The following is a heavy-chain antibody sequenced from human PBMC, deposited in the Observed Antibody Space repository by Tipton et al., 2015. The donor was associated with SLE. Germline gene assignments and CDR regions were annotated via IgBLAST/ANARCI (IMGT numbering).Heavy chain of an antibody. Sequence: LSLICTVSGGSISSSYWSWIRQPPGKGLEWIGYIYYSGSTNYNPSLKSRVTISLDTSKNQFSLKLSSVTAADTAVYYRASLGIPRDYYMDVWGKGTTVTVSS. V-gene: IGHV4-59*01. D-gene: IGHD5-18*01. J-gene: IGHJ6*03. CDR3: ASLGIPRDYYMDV. CDR2: IYYSGST. CDR1: GGSISSSY.